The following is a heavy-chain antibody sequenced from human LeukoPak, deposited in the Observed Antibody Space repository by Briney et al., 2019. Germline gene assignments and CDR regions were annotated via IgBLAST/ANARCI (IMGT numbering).Heavy chain of an antibody. D-gene: IGHD3-10*01. Sequence: SETLSLTCTVSGGSITSRSYHWGWIRQPPGKGLEWIGSISDSGSTYYNPSLKSRVTISVDTSKNQFSLKLTSVTAADTAVYYCASPSMVRGALYYFDYWGQGTLVTVSS. J-gene: IGHJ4*02. CDR1: GGSITSRSYH. CDR3: ASPSMVRGALYYFDY. V-gene: IGHV4-39*01. CDR2: ISDSGST.